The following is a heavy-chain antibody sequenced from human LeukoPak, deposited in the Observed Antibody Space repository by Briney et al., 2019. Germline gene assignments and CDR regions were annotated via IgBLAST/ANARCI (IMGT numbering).Heavy chain of an antibody. D-gene: IGHD6-19*01. Sequence: GRSLRLSCAASGFTFSSYGMHWVRQAPGKGLEWVALISYDGSNKYYADSVQGRFTISRDNSKDKLYLQMNSLRAEDTAVYYRAKDLGGGSGCYDLWGRGTLVTVSS. CDR1: GFTFSSYG. V-gene: IGHV3-30*18. CDR3: AKDLGGGSGCYDL. J-gene: IGHJ2*01. CDR2: ISYDGSNK.